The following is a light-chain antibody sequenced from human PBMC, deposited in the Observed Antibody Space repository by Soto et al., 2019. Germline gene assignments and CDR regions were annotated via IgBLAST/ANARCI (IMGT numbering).Light chain of an antibody. J-gene: IGLJ2*01. CDR2: RNN. Sequence: QSVLTQPPSASGTPGQRITISCSGNSSNIGSNYVYWYKQLPSTAPKLLIYRNNQRPSGVPDRFSGSKSGTSASLAISGLRPEDEADYYCEAWDDSLSGVVFGGGTQLTVL. CDR1: SSNIGSNY. CDR3: EAWDDSLSGVV. V-gene: IGLV1-47*01.